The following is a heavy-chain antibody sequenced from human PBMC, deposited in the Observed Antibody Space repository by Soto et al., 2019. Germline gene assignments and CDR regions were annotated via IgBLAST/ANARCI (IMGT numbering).Heavy chain of an antibody. CDR1: GFTFSSYA. CDR2: ISGSGGST. V-gene: IGHV3-23*01. Sequence: GGSLRLSCAASGFTFSSYAMSWVRQAPGKGLEWVSAISGSGGSTYYADSVKGRFTISRDNSKNTLYLQMNSLRAEDTAVYYCAKRPQPLITMVRGVITYYFDYWGQGTLVTVSS. J-gene: IGHJ4*02. D-gene: IGHD3-10*01. CDR3: AKRPQPLITMVRGVITYYFDY.